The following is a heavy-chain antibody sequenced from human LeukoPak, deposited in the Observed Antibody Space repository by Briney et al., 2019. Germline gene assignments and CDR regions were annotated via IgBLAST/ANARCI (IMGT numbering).Heavy chain of an antibody. CDR2: TYYGSKLYN. Sequence: SQTLSVTSAIPVDRASSNSAAWNSIRQSPARGLEWLGRTYYGSKLYNDYAVSEKSRITLNPETSQNQFSLQLNSVTPEDTAVYYCARERPYDLNWFAPWGQGNLVTVSS. J-gene: IGHJ5*02. V-gene: IGHV6-1*01. CDR1: VDRASSNSAA. D-gene: IGHD3-22*01. CDR3: ARERPYDLNWFAP.